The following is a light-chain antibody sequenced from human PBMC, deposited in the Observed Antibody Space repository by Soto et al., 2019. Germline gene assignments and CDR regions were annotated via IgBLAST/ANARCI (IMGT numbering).Light chain of an antibody. CDR1: QGISSY. CDR3: QQYYSYPLT. V-gene: IGKV1-8*01. Sequence: AIRMTQSPSSLSASTGDRVTITCRASQGISSYLAWYQQKPGKAPKLLIYAASTLQSGVPSRFSGSGSWTDFTLTISCLQSEDFATYYCQQYYSYPLTFGVGTKVDIK. CDR2: AAS. J-gene: IGKJ4*01.